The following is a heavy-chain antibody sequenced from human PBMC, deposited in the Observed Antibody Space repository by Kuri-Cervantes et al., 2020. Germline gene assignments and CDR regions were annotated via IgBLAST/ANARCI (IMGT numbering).Heavy chain of an antibody. Sequence: SETLSLTCAVYGGSFSGYYWSWIRQPPGKGLEWIGEINHSGSTNYNPSLKSRVTISVDTSKNQFSLKLSSVTAADTAVYYCARALDYGDYSTENDAFDIWGQGTMVTVSS. CDR3: ARALDYGDYSTENDAFDI. J-gene: IGHJ3*02. CDR2: INHSGST. D-gene: IGHD4-17*01. CDR1: GGSFSGYY. V-gene: IGHV4-34*01.